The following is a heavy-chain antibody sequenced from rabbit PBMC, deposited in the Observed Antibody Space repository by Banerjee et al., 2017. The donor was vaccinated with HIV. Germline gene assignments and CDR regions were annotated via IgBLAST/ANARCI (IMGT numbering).Heavy chain of an antibody. V-gene: IGHV1S45*01. D-gene: IGHD2-1*01. Sequence: QEQLEESGGGLVQPGGSLTLSCKASGIDLSSCGISWVRQAPGKGLEWIACINTISGDTVYATWAKGRFTISKASWTTVTLQMTSLTAADTASYFCARGWITMTMNLWGQGTLVTVS. CDR2: INTISGDT. CDR1: GIDLSSCG. J-gene: IGHJ4*01. CDR3: ARGWITMTMNL.